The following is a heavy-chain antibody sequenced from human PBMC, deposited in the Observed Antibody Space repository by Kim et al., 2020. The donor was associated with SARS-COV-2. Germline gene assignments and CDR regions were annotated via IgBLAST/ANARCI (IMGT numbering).Heavy chain of an antibody. Sequence: ALVKVSCKVSGYTLTELSMHWVRQAPGKGLEWMGGFDPEDGETIYAQKFQGRVTMTEDTSTDTAYMELSSLRSEDTAVYYCATVKYRAGGPQFTAKRIYYYGMDVWGQGTTVTVSS. V-gene: IGHV1-24*01. J-gene: IGHJ6*02. D-gene: IGHD5-18*01. CDR1: GYTLTELS. CDR2: FDPEDGET. CDR3: ATVKYRAGGPQFTAKRIYYYGMDV.